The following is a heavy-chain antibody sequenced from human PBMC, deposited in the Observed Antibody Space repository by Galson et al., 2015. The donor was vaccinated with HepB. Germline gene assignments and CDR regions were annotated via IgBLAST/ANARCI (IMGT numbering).Heavy chain of an antibody. D-gene: IGHD4-17*01. CDR3: ARGRVDDYGDYYYFDY. J-gene: IGHJ4*02. CDR2: MNPNSGNT. V-gene: IGHV1-8*01. Sequence: SVKVSCKASGYTFTSYDINWVRQATGQGLEWMGWMNPNSGNTGYAQKFQGRVTMTRNTSISTAYMELSSLRSEDTAVYYCARGRVDDYGDYYYFDYWGQGTLVTVSS. CDR1: GYTFTSYD.